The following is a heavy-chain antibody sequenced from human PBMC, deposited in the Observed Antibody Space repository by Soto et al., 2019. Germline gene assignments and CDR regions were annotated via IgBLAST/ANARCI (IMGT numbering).Heavy chain of an antibody. V-gene: IGHV3-23*01. Sequence: GSLRLSCAASGFTFSSYAMSWVRQAPGKGLEWVSAISGSGGSTYYADSVKGRFTISRDNSKNTLYLQMNSLRAEDTAVYYCAKGGKYCSGGSCYSVRYYGMDVWGQGTTVTVSS. CDR2: ISGSGGST. D-gene: IGHD2-15*01. CDR3: AKGGKYCSGGSCYSVRYYGMDV. CDR1: GFTFSSYA. J-gene: IGHJ6*02.